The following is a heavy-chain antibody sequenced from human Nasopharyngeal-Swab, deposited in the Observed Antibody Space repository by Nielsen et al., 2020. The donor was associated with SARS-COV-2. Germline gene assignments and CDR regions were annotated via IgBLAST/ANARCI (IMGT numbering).Heavy chain of an antibody. V-gene: IGHV4-39*01. J-gene: IGHJ3*01. Sequence: WIRQPPGKGLEWVGIIYYSGSTYYNPSLKSRVTISVDTSKNQFSLKLSSVTAADTAVYYCIGYCSSTSCRETDAFDVWGQGTMVTVSS. D-gene: IGHD2-2*01. CDR2: IYYSGST. CDR3: IGYCSSTSCRETDAFDV.